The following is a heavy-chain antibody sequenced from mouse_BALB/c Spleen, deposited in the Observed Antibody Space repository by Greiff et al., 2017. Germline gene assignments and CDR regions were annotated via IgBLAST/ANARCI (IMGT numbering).Heavy chain of an antibody. CDR2: ISSGSSTI. CDR3: ARGYDYDEDYYAMDY. CDR1: GFTFSSFG. J-gene: IGHJ4*01. V-gene: IGHV5-17*02. D-gene: IGHD2-4*01. Sequence: EVQGVESGGGLVQPGGSRKLSCAASGFTFSSFGMHWVRQAPEKGLEWVAYISSGSSTIYYADTVKGRFTISSDNPKNTLFLQMTSLRSEDTAMYYCARGYDYDEDYYAMDYWGQGTSVTVSS.